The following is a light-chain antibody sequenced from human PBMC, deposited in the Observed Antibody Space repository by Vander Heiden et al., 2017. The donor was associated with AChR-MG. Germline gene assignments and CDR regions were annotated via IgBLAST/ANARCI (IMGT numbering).Light chain of an antibody. Sequence: QSALTQPASVSGSPGQSLTISCTGTSSDVGGYNYVSWYQQHPGKAPKLMIYDVSKRPSGVSNRFSGSKSGNTASLTISGLQAEDEADYYCSSYTSSSTLNWVFGGGTKLTVL. CDR2: DVS. J-gene: IGLJ3*02. V-gene: IGLV2-14*01. CDR1: SSDVGGYNY. CDR3: SSYTSSSTLNWV.